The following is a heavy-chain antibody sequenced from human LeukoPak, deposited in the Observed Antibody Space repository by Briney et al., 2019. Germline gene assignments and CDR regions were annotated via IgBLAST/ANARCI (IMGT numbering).Heavy chain of an antibody. V-gene: IGHV3-48*03. D-gene: IGHD1-26*01. CDR3: ARGDSGSYYFDY. J-gene: IGHJ4*02. CDR2: ISSSGSTI. CDR1: GFTFSSYE. Sequence: GGSLRLSCAASGFTFSSYEMNWVRQAPGKGLRWVSYISSSGSTIYYADSVKGRLTISRDNAKNSLYLQMNSLRAEDTAVYYCARGDSGSYYFDYWGQGTLVTVSS.